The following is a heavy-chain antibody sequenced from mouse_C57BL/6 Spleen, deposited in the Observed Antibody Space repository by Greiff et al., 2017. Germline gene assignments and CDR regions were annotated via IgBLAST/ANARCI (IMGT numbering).Heavy chain of an antibody. J-gene: IGHJ4*01. CDR1: GFSFNTYA. Sequence: EVNVVESGGGLVQPKGSLKLSCAASGFSFNTYAMNWVRQAPGKGLEWVARIRSKSNNYATYYADSVKDRFTISRNDSESMLYLQMNNLKTEDTAMYYCVRHDYCVGAMDYWGQGTTVTVSS. CDR3: VRHDYCVGAMDY. V-gene: IGHV10-1*01. D-gene: IGHD2-4*01. CDR2: IRSKSNNYAT.